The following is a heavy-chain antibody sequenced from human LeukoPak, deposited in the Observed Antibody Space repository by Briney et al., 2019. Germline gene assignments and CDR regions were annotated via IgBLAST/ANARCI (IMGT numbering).Heavy chain of an antibody. CDR1: GGSISSYY. D-gene: IGHD4-11*01. V-gene: IGHV4-59*01. J-gene: IGHJ4*02. Sequence: ETLSLTCTVSGGSISSYYWSWIRQPPGKGLEWIGYIYYSGSTNYNPSLKSRGTISLYTSKNQLSLELSSVTAAETAGYYCARAVRGGNFDYWGQGTLVTVSS. CDR2: IYYSGST. CDR3: ARAVRGGNFDY.